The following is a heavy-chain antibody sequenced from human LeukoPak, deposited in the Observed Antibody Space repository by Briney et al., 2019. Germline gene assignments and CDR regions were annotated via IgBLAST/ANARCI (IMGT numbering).Heavy chain of an antibody. D-gene: IGHD3-3*01. CDR3: ASLMSGYGPRRLDY. CDR2: ISSSSSYI. J-gene: IGHJ4*02. CDR1: GFTFSSYS. V-gene: IGHV3-21*01. Sequence: PGGSLRLSCAASGFTFSSYSMNWVRQAPGKGLEWVSPISSSSSYIYYADSVKGRFTISRDNAKNSLYLQMNSLRAEDTAVYYCASLMSGYGPRRLDYWGQGTLVTVSS.